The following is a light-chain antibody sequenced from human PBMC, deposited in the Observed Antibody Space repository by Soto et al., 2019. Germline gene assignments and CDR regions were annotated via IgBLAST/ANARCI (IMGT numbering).Light chain of an antibody. Sequence: SYELTQPPSVSVAPGQTASINCGGGNLGIKSVHWYQQRPGQAPVLVVYDDDDRPSGIPERFSGSNSENTATLTINRVEAGDEADFYCQVWDSGSDLWVFGGGTKLTVL. CDR2: DDD. CDR1: NLGIKS. J-gene: IGLJ3*02. CDR3: QVWDSGSDLWV. V-gene: IGLV3-21*02.